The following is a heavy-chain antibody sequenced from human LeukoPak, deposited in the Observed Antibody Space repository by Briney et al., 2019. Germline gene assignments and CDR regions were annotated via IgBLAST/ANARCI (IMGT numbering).Heavy chain of an antibody. D-gene: IGHD3-16*01. CDR2: ISSTGRT. CDR1: GGSISSDHYF. J-gene: IGHJ6*03. CDR3: ARETSQKGAHYMDV. Sequence: PSQTLSLTCTVSGGSISSDHYFWSWIGQPAGKGLEWIGRISSTGRTDYNPSLTSRVTISVDTSKNQFSLKLTSVTAADTAVYFCARETSQKGAHYMDVWGKGTTVTISS. V-gene: IGHV4-61*02.